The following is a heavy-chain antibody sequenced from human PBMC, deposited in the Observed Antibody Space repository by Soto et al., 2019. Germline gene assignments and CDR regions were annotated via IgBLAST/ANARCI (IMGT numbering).Heavy chain of an antibody. CDR3: VSQRTTVPTQAYFDY. V-gene: IGHV4-39*01. CDR1: GGSVTNSSYY. CDR2: VYYRGRS. J-gene: IGHJ4*02. D-gene: IGHD4-17*01. Sequence: SETLSLTCTVSGGSVTNSSYYWGWIRQSPGKGLEWIGSVYYRGRSYSKSSVKSRVTISVDTSKNRFSLSLNSVAASDTAVYFCVSQRTTVPTQAYFDYWGPGALVTVSS.